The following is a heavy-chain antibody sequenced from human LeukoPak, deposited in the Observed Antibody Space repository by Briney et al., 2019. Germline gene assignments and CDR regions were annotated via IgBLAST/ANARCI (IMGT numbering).Heavy chain of an antibody. Sequence: QPGGSLRLSCAASGFTFSNYAMSWVRQAPGKGLEWVSGISGNGANTYHADSVKGRFTISRDNSKNTLYVQMHSLRAEDTAVYYCATEKGDSPDYWGQGTLVTVSS. V-gene: IGHV3-23*01. J-gene: IGHJ4*02. CDR2: ISGNGANT. CDR3: ATEKGDSPDY. D-gene: IGHD2-21*01. CDR1: GFTFSNYA.